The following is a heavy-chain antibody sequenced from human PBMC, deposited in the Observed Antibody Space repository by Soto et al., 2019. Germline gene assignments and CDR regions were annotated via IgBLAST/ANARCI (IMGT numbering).Heavy chain of an antibody. CDR3: ARVWSYYYDSRGYHDTFDM. V-gene: IGHV3-23*01. Sequence: GGSLRLSCAPSGFTFSSYAMSWVRQAPGKGLEWVSAISGSGGSTYYADSVKGRFTISRDNSKNTLYLQMNSLRAEDTAVYYCARVWSYYYDSRGYHDTFDMWGQGTVVTVSS. D-gene: IGHD3-22*01. J-gene: IGHJ3*02. CDR1: GFTFSSYA. CDR2: ISGSGGST.